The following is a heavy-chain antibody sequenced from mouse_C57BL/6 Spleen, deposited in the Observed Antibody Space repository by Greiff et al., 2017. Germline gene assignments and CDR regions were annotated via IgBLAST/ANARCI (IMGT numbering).Heavy chain of an antibody. CDR3: ARANWDGGYYALDY. CDR1: GYTFTSYW. CDR2: INPSNGGT. V-gene: IGHV1-53*01. Sequence: VQLQQPGTELVKPGASVKLSCKASGYTFTSYWMHWVKQRPGQGLEWIGNINPSNGGTNYNEKFKSKATLTVDTSSSTAYMRLSSLTSEDSAVYDCARANWDGGYYALDYWGQGTSGTVSS. D-gene: IGHD4-1*01. J-gene: IGHJ4*01.